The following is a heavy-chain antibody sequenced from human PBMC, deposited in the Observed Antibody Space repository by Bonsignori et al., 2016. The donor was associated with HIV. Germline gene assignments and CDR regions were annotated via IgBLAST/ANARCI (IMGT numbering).Heavy chain of an antibody. J-gene: IGHJ4*02. V-gene: IGHV1-2*02. CDR2: INPNSGGA. Sequence: WVRQAPGQGLEWMGWINPNSGGANYAQKFQGRVTMTRDTSISTAYMELNSLRSDDTAVYYCARDPRYYYGSGSYDYWGQGTLVTVSS. D-gene: IGHD3-10*01. CDR3: ARDPRYYYGSGSYDY.